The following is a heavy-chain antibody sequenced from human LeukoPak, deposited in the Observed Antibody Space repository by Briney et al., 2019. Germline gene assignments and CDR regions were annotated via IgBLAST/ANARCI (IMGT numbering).Heavy chain of an antibody. CDR3: ARGDRATVSPLRY. CDR2: IYSGGST. D-gene: IGHD4-11*01. V-gene: IGHV4-4*07. CDR1: GGSISSYY. J-gene: IGHJ4*02. Sequence: SETLSLTCTVSGGSISSYYWSWIRQPAGKGLEWIGRIYSGGSTNYNPSLKSRVTMSVDTSKNQFSLRLTSVTAADTAVYYCARGDRATVSPLRYWGQGTRVTVSS.